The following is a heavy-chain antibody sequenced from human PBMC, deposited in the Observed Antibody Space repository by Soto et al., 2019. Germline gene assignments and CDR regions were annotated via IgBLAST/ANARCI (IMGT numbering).Heavy chain of an antibody. Sequence: SETLSLTCAVYGGSFSGYYWSWIRQPPGKGLEWIGEINHSGSTNYNPSLKSRVTISVDTSKNQFSLKLSSVTAADTAVYYCASCVYAKRVLGYYGMDVWGQGTKVTVSS. CDR2: INHSGST. CDR1: GGSFSGYY. V-gene: IGHV4-34*01. CDR3: ASCVYAKRVLGYYGMDV. D-gene: IGHD2-8*01. J-gene: IGHJ6*02.